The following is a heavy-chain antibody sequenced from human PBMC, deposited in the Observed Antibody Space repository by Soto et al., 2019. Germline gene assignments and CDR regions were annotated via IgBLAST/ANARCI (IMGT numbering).Heavy chain of an antibody. J-gene: IGHJ4*02. CDR1: GFTFSSYA. CDR3: ARGGTGWDY. D-gene: IGHD2-15*01. V-gene: IGHV3-30-3*01. CDR2: ISYDGSNK. Sequence: QVQLVESGGGVVQPGRSLRLSCAASGFTFSSYAMHWVRQAPGKGLEWVAVISYDGSNKYYADSVKGRFTISRDNSKNTLYLQVNSLRAEDTAVYYCARGGTGWDYWGQGTLVTVSS.